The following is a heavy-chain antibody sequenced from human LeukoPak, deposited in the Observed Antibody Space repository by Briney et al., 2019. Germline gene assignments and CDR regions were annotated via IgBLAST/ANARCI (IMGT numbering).Heavy chain of an antibody. CDR3: ARQHTATLNQKYYFDY. V-gene: IGHV4-39*01. CDR2: IFYSGST. Sequence: SETLSLTCTLSGGSISSIIYYWGWIRQPPGKGLEWIGNIFYSGSTYYNPSLKSRVPISVDTSKNQFSLKLSSVTAADTAVYYCARQHTATLNQKYYFDYWGQGTLVTVSS. J-gene: IGHJ4*02. D-gene: IGHD5-18*01. CDR1: GGSISSIIYY.